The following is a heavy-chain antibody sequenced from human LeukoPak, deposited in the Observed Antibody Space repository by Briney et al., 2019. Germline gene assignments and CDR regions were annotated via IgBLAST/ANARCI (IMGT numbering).Heavy chain of an antibody. CDR1: GFTFSSYA. CDR3: AKDTPFYGMDV. J-gene: IGHJ6*02. V-gene: IGHV3-9*01. Sequence: GGSLRLSCAASGFTFSSYAMSWVRQAPGKGLEWVSGISWNSGSIGYADSVKGRFTISRDNAKNSLYLQMNSLRAEDTALYYCAKDTPFYGMDVWGQGTTVTVSS. CDR2: ISWNSGSI.